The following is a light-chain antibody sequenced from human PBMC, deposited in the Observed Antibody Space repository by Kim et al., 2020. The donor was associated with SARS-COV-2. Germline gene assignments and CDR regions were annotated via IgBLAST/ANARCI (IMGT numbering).Light chain of an antibody. CDR3: NSRDTSGYRVV. CDR1: SLRRDY. V-gene: IGLV3-19*01. CDR2: GKD. Sequence: LGQTVRIKCQGDSLRRDYARWYQQKPGQAPLLVIYGKDNRPSGIPDRFSGSNSGNTASLTITGAQAEDEADYYCNSRDTSGYRVVFGGGTQLTVL. J-gene: IGLJ2*01.